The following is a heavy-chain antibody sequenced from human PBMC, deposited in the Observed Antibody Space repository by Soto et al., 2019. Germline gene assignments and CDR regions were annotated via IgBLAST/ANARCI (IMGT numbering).Heavy chain of an antibody. D-gene: IGHD6-13*01. V-gene: IGHV6-1*01. CDR2: TYYRSKWYN. CDR3: ASSSSSWSVYYSYYGMDV. J-gene: IGHJ6*02. CDR1: GDSVSSNSAA. Sequence: QVQLQQSGPGLVKPSQTLSLTCAISGDSVSSNSAAWNWIRQSPSRGLEWLGRTYYRSKWYNDYAQYVKKRITINPDTSMNQSSLQPNPVTPEDTAVYYCASSSSSWSVYYSYYGMDVWRQVTAVTLSS.